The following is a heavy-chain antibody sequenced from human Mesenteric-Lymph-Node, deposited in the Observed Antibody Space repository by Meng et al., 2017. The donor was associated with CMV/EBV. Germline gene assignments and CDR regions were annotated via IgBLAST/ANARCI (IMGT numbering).Heavy chain of an antibody. CDR3: ARGRGGNWFDP. CDR2: INSDGSTT. CDR1: GFTFDDYA. J-gene: IGHJ5*02. V-gene: IGHV3-74*01. Sequence: GGSLRLSCAASGFTFDDYAMHWVRQAPGKGLVWLSRINSDGSTTNYADSVKGRFTIPRDNAKNTLYLQMNSLRAEDTAVYSCARGRGGNWFDPWGQGTLVTVSS. D-gene: IGHD1-26*01.